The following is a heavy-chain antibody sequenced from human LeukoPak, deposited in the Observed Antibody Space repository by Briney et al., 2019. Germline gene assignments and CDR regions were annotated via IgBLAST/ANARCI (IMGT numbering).Heavy chain of an antibody. CDR1: GGSISSSSYY. D-gene: IGHD4-23*01. CDR3: ARQRGDLGGNPFDY. CDR2: IYYSGST. J-gene: IGHJ4*02. Sequence: PSETLSLTCTVSGGSISSSSYYWGWIRQPPGKGLEWIGSIYYSGSTYYNPSLKSRVTISVDTSKNQFSLKLSSVTAADTAVYYCARQRGDLGGNPFDYWGQGTLVTVSS. V-gene: IGHV4-39*01.